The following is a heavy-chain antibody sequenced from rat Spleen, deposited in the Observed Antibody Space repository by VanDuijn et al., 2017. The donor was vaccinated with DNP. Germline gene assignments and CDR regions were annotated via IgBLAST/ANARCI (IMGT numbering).Heavy chain of an antibody. CDR1: GFTFSNYG. CDR2: ITKPGDST. CDR3: ARSDSYGFPY. V-gene: IGHV5-31*01. Sequence: EVKLVESGGGLVQPGRSLKLSCAASGFTFSNYGMAWVRQAPGKGLEWVASITKPGDSTYYSDSVKGRFSISRDNAKSTLYLQVNSLRSEDTATYYCARSDSYGFPYWGQGTLVTVSS. D-gene: IGHD1-2*01. J-gene: IGHJ3*01.